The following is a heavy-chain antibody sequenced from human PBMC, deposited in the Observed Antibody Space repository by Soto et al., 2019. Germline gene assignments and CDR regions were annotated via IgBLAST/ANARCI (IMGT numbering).Heavy chain of an antibody. CDR3: ASSGTTGQNWFDP. CDR1: GDSVSSNSAA. V-gene: IGHV6-1*01. D-gene: IGHD1-7*01. J-gene: IGHJ5*02. CDR2: TYYRSKWYN. Sequence: PSQTLSLTCAISGDSVSSNSAAWSWIRQSPSRGLEWLGRTYYRSKWYNDYAVSVKSRITINPDTSKNQFSLQLNSVTPEDTAVYYCASSGTTGQNWFDPWGQGTLVTVSS.